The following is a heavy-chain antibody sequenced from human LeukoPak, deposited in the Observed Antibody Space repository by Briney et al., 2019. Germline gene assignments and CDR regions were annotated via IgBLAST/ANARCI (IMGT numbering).Heavy chain of an antibody. CDR3: ASGMGTYYYYGMDV. CDR1: GFTVSSNY. J-gene: IGHJ6*02. CDR2: IYSGGST. D-gene: IGHD1-14*01. Sequence: GGSLGLSCAASGFTVSSNYMSWVRQAPGKGLEWVSVIYSGGSTYYADSVKGRFTISRDNSKNTLYLQMNSLRAEDTAVYYCASGMGTYYYYGMDVWGQGTTVTVSS. V-gene: IGHV3-53*01.